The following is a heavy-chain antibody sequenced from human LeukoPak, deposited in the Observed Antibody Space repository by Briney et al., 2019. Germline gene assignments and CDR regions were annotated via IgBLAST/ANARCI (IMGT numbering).Heavy chain of an antibody. Sequence: PSETLSLTCTVSGYSISSGYYWGWIRQPPGKGLEWIGSIYHSGSTYYNPSLKSRVTISVDTSKNQFSLKLSSVTAADTAVYYCARPNGDTLYDAFGIWGQGTMVTVSS. D-gene: IGHD4-17*01. CDR3: ARPNGDTLYDAFGI. V-gene: IGHV4-38-2*02. J-gene: IGHJ3*02. CDR1: GYSISSGYY. CDR2: IYHSGST.